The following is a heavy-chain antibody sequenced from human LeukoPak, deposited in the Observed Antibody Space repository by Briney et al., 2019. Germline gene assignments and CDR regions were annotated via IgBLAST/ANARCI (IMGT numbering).Heavy chain of an antibody. CDR1: GYTFTSYD. J-gene: IGHJ3*02. Sequence: ASVKVSCKASGYTFTSYDINWVRQATGQGLEWMGWMNPNSGNTGYAQKFQGRVTMTRNTSISTAYMELSSLRSEDTAVYYCAREGYCSGGSCYRAFDIWGQGTMVTVSS. CDR3: AREGYCSGGSCYRAFDI. D-gene: IGHD2-15*01. CDR2: MNPNSGNT. V-gene: IGHV1-8*01.